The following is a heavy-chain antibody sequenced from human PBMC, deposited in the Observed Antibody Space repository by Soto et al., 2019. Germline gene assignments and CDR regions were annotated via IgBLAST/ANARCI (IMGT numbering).Heavy chain of an antibody. CDR2: ISSHGRHQ. CDR3: AQDLGSRGWEYFDH. D-gene: IGHD6-19*01. Sequence: QLVESGGGMVPPGKSLRLSCTGSGFNFGNFAVHWVRQTPVKGLEWVAVISSHGRHQYYSDSVKGRFTISRDNSNTTVHLQLSSLRLEDTAVYYCAQDLGSRGWEYFDHWGQGTLVTVSS. CDR1: GFNFGNFA. V-gene: IGHV3-30*18. J-gene: IGHJ4*02.